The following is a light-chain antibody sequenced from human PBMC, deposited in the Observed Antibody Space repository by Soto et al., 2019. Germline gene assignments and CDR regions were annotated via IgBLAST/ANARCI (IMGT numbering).Light chain of an antibody. CDR2: GAS. CDR3: QQYGSSPYT. V-gene: IGKV3-20*01. J-gene: IGKJ2*01. Sequence: EILLTQSPXTLSLSPGERATLSCRASQSVRNSYLAWYQQKPGQAPRLLIYGASGRATGIPDRFSGSGSGTDFTLTISRLEPEDCAVYFCQQYGSSPYTFGQGTKLEI. CDR1: QSVRNSY.